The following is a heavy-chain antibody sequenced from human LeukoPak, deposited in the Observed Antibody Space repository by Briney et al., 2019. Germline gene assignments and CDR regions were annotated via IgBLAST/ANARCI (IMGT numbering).Heavy chain of an antibody. V-gene: IGHV4-30-2*01. CDR1: GGSISSGGYS. CDR2: IYHSGST. J-gene: IGHJ4*02. D-gene: IGHD6-6*01. Sequence: SQTLSLTCAVSGGSISSGGYSWSWIRQPPGKGLEWIGYIYHSGSTYYNPSLKSRVTISVDRSKNQFSLKLSSVTAADTAVYYCARERGAARRNFDYWGQGTLVTVSS. CDR3: ARERGAARRNFDY.